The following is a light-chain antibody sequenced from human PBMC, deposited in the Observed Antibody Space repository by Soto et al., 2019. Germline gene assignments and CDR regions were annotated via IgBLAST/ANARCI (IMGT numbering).Light chain of an antibody. V-gene: IGKV4-1*01. CDR3: QQYYSTPRT. Sequence: DIGMTQSPDSLAVSLGERATINCKSSQSVLYSSNNKNYLAWYQQKPGQPPKLLIYWASTRESGVPDRFSGSGSGTDFTLTISSLQAEDVAVYYCQQYYSTPRTFGQGHKV. CDR1: QSVLYSSNNKNY. CDR2: WAS. J-gene: IGKJ1*01.